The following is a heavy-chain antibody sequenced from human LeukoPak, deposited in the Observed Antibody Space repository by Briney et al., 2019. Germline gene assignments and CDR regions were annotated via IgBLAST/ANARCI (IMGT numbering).Heavy chain of an antibody. D-gene: IGHD4-17*01. V-gene: IGHV4-39*07. J-gene: IGHJ4*02. CDR2: VYYSGST. CDR3: ARNRVPYGDGVDS. CDR1: GGSIRVSNYY. Sequence: SETLSLTCTVSGGSIRVSNYYWGWIRQPPGKGLGWIGNVYYSGSTSYNPSLKSRVTISVETSRSQFSLKLSSVTAADTAVYYCARNRVPYGDGVDSWGQGTLVTVSS.